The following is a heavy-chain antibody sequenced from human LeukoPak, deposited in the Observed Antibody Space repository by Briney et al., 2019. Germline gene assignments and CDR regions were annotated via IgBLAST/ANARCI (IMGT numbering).Heavy chain of an antibody. Sequence: GGSLRLSCAASGFTVSSNYMSWVRQAPGKGLEWVSVIYSGGSTYYADSVKGRFTISRDNSKNTLYLQMNSLRAEDTAVYYCARATNSYGYDDAFDIWGQGTMVTVSS. V-gene: IGHV3-53*01. CDR3: ARATNSYGYDDAFDI. D-gene: IGHD5-18*01. CDR2: IYSGGST. J-gene: IGHJ3*02. CDR1: GFTVSSNY.